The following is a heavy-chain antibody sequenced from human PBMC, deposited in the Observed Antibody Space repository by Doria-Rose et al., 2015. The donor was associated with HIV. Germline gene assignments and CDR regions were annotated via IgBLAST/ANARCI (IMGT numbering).Heavy chain of an antibody. CDR2: IFSDDER. Sequence: QESGPVLVKPTETLTLTCTVSGVSLSSPGMGVSWIRQPPGKALEWPAHIFSDDERSYTTSLKSRLTISRGTSKSQVVLTMTDMDPVDTATYYCARIKSSRWYHKYYFDFWGQGTLVIVSA. J-gene: IGHJ4*02. V-gene: IGHV2-26*01. CDR3: ARIKSSRWYHKYYFDF. D-gene: IGHD6-13*01. CDR1: GVSLSSPGMG.